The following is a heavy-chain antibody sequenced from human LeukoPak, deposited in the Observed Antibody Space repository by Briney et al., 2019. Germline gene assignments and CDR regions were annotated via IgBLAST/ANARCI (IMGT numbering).Heavy chain of an antibody. D-gene: IGHD5-18*01. CDR2: INHSGST. J-gene: IGHJ4*02. CDR3: ARVRGYSYDSSDFDY. CDR1: GGSFSTNY. V-gene: IGHV4-34*01. Sequence: SETLSLTCGVYGGSFSTNYWSWIRQPPGKGLEWIGEINHSGSTNYNPPLKSRVTISVDTSKNQFSLKLNSVTAADTAVYYCARVRGYSYDSSDFDYWGQGTLVTVSS.